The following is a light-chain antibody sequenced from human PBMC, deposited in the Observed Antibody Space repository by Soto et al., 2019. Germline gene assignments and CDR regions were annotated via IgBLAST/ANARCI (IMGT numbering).Light chain of an antibody. CDR2: GAS. Sequence: EIVLAQSPGTLSLSPGERATLSCRASQSVSSSYLAWYQQKPGQAPRLLIYGASSRDTGIPDRFSGSGSGTDFPLPISRLEHEAFGVYYCQQYGSSPLTFSNGTRRE. CDR1: QSVSSSY. CDR3: QQYGSSPLT. J-gene: IGKJ5*01. V-gene: IGKV3-20*01.